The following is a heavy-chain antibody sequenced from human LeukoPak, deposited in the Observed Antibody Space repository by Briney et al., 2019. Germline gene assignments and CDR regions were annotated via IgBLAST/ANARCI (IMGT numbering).Heavy chain of an antibody. CDR2: VNDRGTT. D-gene: IGHD2-15*01. Sequence: SETLPLTCAVYGDSFSGYYWSWIRQSPGTGLEWIGEVNDRGTTNYNPNLKSRVTISVVTSSNQFSLRLTSVTAADTAIYFCATRRGGPYPYYFDHWDQGALVTVSS. V-gene: IGHV4-34*01. CDR1: GDSFSGYY. J-gene: IGHJ4*02. CDR3: ATRRGGPYPYYFDH.